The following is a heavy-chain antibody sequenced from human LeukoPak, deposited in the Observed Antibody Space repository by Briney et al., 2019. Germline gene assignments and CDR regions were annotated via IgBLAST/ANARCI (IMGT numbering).Heavy chain of an antibody. V-gene: IGHV4-4*07. CDR1: GGSIRSYY. Sequence: SETLSLTCTVSGGSIRSYYWSWIRQPAGKGLEWIGRIYTSGSTNYNPSLKSRVTMSVDTSKNQFSLKLSSVTAADTAVYYCARDMWELLSPGAFDIWGQGTMVTVSS. J-gene: IGHJ3*02. CDR3: ARDMWELLSPGAFDI. D-gene: IGHD1-26*01. CDR2: IYTSGST.